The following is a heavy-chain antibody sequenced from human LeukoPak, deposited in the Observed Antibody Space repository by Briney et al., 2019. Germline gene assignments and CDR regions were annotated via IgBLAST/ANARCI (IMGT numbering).Heavy chain of an antibody. CDR3: ARVRWQQLVGVSAFDI. V-gene: IGHV4-59*01. D-gene: IGHD6-13*01. CDR1: GGSISSYY. CDR2: IYYSGST. Sequence: SETLTLTCTVSGGSISSYYWSWSRQPPGKGLEWIGYIYYSGSTNYNPSLKSRVTISVDTSKNQFSLKLSSVTAADTAVYYCARVRWQQLVGVSAFDIWGQGTMVTVSS. J-gene: IGHJ3*02.